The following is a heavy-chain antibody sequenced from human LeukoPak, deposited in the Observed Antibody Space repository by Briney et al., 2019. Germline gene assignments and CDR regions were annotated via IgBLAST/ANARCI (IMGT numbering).Heavy chain of an antibody. V-gene: IGHV4-38-2*01. CDR3: ARHAYSSGWFDY. D-gene: IGHD6-19*01. CDR1: GYSISSGYY. J-gene: IGHJ4*02. Sequence: PSETLSLTCAVSGYSISSGYYWGWIRQPPGKGLEWIGSIYHSGSTYYNPSLKSRVTISVDTSKNQFSLKLSSVTAADTAVDYCARHAYSSGWFDYWGQGTLVTVSS. CDR2: IYHSGST.